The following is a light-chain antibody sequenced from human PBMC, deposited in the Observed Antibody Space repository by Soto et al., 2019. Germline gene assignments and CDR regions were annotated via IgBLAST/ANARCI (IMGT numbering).Light chain of an antibody. V-gene: IGKV3-20*01. CDR2: GAS. CDR3: NQCGTSWWM. CDR1: QSVSSTY. Sequence: EIVLTQSPGSLSLSPGERATLSCRASQSVSSTYLAWYQQKPGQAPRALIYGASSRATGLPDRFSGSGSGTEFTLTISILEPEDAAVYSCNQCGTSWWMFGQGTKVEIK. J-gene: IGKJ1*01.